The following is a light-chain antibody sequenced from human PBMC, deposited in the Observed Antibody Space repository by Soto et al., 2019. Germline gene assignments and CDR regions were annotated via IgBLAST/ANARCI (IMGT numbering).Light chain of an antibody. CDR2: GAS. V-gene: IGKV3D-15*02. CDR3: QQYDGSPRT. CDR1: QSVGSD. J-gene: IGKJ1*01. Sequence: EIVMTQSPATLSVSPGERATLSCRASQSVGSDLAWYQQKPGQAPRLLIFGASIRAAGLPDRFSGSGSGTDFTLTITRLEPEDFAVYHCQQYDGSPRTFGQGTKVDI.